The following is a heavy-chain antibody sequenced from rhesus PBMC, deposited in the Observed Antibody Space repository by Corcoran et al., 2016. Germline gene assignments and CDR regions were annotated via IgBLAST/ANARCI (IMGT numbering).Heavy chain of an antibody. D-gene: IGHD5-42*01. CDR2: IYGSGSST. V-gene: IGHV4-169*02. CDR3: ATGDTAGTVTFFDY. CDR1: GGSISSSY. Sequence: QLQLQESGPGLVKPSETLSVTCAVSGGSISSSYWSWIRQAPGKGLEWIGYIYGSGSSTNYNPSLKSRCTLSVDTSKNQLSLKLSSVTTADTAVYYCATGDTAGTVTFFDYWGQGVLVTVSS. J-gene: IGHJ4*01.